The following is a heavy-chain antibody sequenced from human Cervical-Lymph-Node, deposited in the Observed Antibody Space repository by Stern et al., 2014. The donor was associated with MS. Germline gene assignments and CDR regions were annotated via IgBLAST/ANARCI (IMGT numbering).Heavy chain of an antibody. CDR3: ARDSCSGGTCYSDWFDP. CDR1: GYSFPSYG. D-gene: IGHD2-15*01. V-gene: IGHV1-18*01. Sequence: QVQLVQSGAEVKRPGASVKISCKASGYSFPSYGISWVRQAPGQGLEWMGWISASNAFPNYAQKLQGRISMTTDTSTRTVYMELRSLRSDDTAVYYCARDSCSGGTCYSDWFDPWGQGTLITVSS. CDR2: ISASNAFP. J-gene: IGHJ5*02.